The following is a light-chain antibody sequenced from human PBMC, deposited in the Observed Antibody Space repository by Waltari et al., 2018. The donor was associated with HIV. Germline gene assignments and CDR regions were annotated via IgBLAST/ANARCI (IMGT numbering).Light chain of an antibody. J-gene: IGKJ1*01. CDR3: LQYGSWPWT. CDR2: GAS. CDR1: QSVGAS. V-gene: IGKV3-15*01. Sequence: EVVLRQTPATLSVSPGERLTLSCRASQSVGASLVWYQQKPGQTPRLLVYGASARFTSVPARFSGSGSGTEFTLTVTSLQSEDFAFYYCLQYGSWPWTFGQGTKVEIK.